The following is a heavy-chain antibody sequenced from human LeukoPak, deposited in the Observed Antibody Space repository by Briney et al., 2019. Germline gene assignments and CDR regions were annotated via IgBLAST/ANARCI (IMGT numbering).Heavy chain of an antibody. D-gene: IGHD2-2*02. J-gene: IGHJ4*02. CDR2: IYTSGST. Sequence: SETLSLTCTVSGGSISSGSYYWSWIRQPAGKGLEWIGRIYTSGSTNYNPSLKSRVTISVDTSKNQFSLKLSSVTAADTAVYYCAREYCSSTSCYNWGNFDYWGQGTLVTVSS. V-gene: IGHV4-61*02. CDR1: GGSISSGSYY. CDR3: AREYCSSTSCYNWGNFDY.